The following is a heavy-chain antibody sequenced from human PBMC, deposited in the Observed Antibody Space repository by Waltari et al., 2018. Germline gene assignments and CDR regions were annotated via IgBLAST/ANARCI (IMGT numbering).Heavy chain of an antibody. D-gene: IGHD3-22*01. Sequence: APGKGLEWVSSISASGSTTYYADSVKGRFTISRDNSKNTLDLQMNSLRVEDTAVYYCAKDRAPHYYDSAGYGGFDNWGQGTLVAVSS. CDR2: ISASGSTT. CDR3: AKDRAPHYYDSAGYGGFDN. V-gene: IGHV3-23*01. J-gene: IGHJ4*02.